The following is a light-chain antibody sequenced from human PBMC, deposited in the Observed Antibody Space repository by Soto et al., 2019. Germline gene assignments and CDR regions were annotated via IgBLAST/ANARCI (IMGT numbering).Light chain of an antibody. CDR3: QQYGRSPGLLA. CDR2: GAS. V-gene: IGKV3-20*01. J-gene: IGKJ3*01. CDR1: QSVSNNY. Sequence: EIVLTQSPGTLPLPPGERATLSCRASQSVSNNYLAWYQQKLGQAPRLLIYGASNRATGIPDRFSGSGSGTDFTLTISKLEPEDFAVYFCQQYGRSPGLLAFGPGTKVNIK.